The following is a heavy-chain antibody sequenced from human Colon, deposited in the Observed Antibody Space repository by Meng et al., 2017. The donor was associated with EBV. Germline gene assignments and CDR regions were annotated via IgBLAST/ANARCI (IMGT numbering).Heavy chain of an antibody. Sequence: QLQYPDPRLVKSSETPSPTGEVSVGSSISNDPWWSWVRQPPGKGPEWIGEIHHSGTTNYNPSFKSRVTISIDTWKNRFSLDLTSVTAADTAVYYCARGSYYTWATWGQGTLVTVSS. CDR3: ARGSYYTWAT. D-gene: IGHD3-10*01. CDR2: IHHSGTT. V-gene: IGHV4/OR15-8*02. CDR1: VGSSISNDPW. J-gene: IGHJ5*02.